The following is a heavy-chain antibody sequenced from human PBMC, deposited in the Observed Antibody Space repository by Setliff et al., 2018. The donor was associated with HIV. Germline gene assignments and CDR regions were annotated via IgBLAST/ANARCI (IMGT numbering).Heavy chain of an antibody. CDR1: GYTFSNYG. D-gene: IGHD4-17*01. J-gene: IGHJ5*02. V-gene: IGHV1-18*01. CDR2: ISGDNGDT. CDR3: TIDYGDYEGWFDP. Sequence: ASVKVSCKASGYTFSNYGISWLRQAPGQGPEWMGWISGDNGDTNYAQKFQGRLTMTTDTSTSTAYMELRSLRSDDTAVYYCTIDYGDYEGWFDPWGQGTLVTVSS.